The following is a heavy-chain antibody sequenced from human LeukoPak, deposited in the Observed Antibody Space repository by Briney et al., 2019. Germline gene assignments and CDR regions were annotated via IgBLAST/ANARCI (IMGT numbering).Heavy chain of an antibody. D-gene: IGHD2-2*01. CDR2: INPNSGAT. J-gene: IGHJ4*02. CDR1: GYTFTGYY. V-gene: IGHV1-2*02. CDR3: ARLGYCSSTSCYSNDY. Sequence: GASVKVSCKASGYTFTGYYMHWVRQAPGQGLEWMGWINPNSGATNYAQKFQGRVTMTRDTSISTAYMELSRLRSDDTAVYYCARLGYCSSTSCYSNDYWGQGTLVTVSS.